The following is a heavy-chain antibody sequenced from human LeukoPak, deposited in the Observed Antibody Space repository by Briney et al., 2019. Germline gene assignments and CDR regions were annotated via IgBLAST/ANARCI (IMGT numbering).Heavy chain of an antibody. CDR1: GYTFTGYY. CDR2: INPNSCGT. V-gene: IGHV1-2*02. Sequence: ASVKVSCKASGYTFTGYYMHWVRQAPGQGLEWMGWINPNSCGTNYAQKFQGRVTMTRDTSISTAYMELSRLRSDDTAVYYCARGGNYYDSSGYPIWGQGTTVTVSS. CDR3: ARGGNYYDSSGYPI. J-gene: IGHJ6*02. D-gene: IGHD3-22*01.